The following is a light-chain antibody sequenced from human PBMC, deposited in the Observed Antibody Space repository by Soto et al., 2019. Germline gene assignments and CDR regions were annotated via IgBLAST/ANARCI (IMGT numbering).Light chain of an antibody. CDR3: QHFGDSPLLT. V-gene: IGKV3-20*01. J-gene: IGKJ4*01. CDR1: QIVSTNY. Sequence: EIVLTQIPDTLSLSPGERDTLSCRASQIVSTNYLAWYQQRPGQTPRLLIYGASSRATGVPDRFSGSGSGTDFTLTISRLEPEDFAVYYCQHFGDSPLLTFGGGTRVEIK. CDR2: GAS.